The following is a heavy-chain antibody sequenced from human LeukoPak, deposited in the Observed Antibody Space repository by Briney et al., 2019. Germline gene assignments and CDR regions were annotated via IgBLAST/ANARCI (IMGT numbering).Heavy chain of an antibody. CDR2: IGYDGSNK. CDR3: ARDLPEAFDI. CDR1: GFTFSSYG. V-gene: IGHV3-30*02. Sequence: GGSLRLSCAAAGFTFSSYGMHWVRQAPGKGLEWVAVIGYDGSNKYYADSVQGRFTISRDNSKNTLYLRMNSLSPEDTAVYYCARDLPEAFDIWGQGTMVTVSS. J-gene: IGHJ3*02.